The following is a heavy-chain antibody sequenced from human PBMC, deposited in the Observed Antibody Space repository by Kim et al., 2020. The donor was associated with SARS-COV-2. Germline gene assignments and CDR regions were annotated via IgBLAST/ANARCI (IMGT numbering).Heavy chain of an antibody. V-gene: IGHV3-33*06. CDR2: IWYDGSNK. CDR1: GFTFSSYG. J-gene: IGHJ5*02. D-gene: IGHD6-19*01. Sequence: GGSLRLSCAASGFTFSSYGMHWVRQAPGKGLEWVAVIWYDGSNKYYADSVKGRFTISRDNSKNTLYLQMNSLRAEDTAVYYCAKGTVAGQYNWFDPWGQGTLVTVSS. CDR3: AKGTVAGQYNWFDP.